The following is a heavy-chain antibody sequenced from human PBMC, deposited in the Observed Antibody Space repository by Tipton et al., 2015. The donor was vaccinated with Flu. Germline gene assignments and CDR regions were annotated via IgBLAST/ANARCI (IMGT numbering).Heavy chain of an antibody. Sequence: QLVQSGGGLVQPGGSLRLSCAASGFTFSSYWMSWVRQAPGKGLEGVANIKQDGSEKYYVDAVKGRLTIARDNAKNSLYLQMNSLSAEDTAVYYCARGRGNSGSWYSDYWGQGTLVTVSS. J-gene: IGHJ4*02. D-gene: IGHD6-13*01. CDR1: GFTFSSYW. CDR2: IKQDGSEK. CDR3: ARGRGNSGSWYSDY. V-gene: IGHV3-7*01.